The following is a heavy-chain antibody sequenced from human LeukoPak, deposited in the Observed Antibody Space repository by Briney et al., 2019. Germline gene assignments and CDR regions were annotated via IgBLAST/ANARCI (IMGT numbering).Heavy chain of an antibody. V-gene: IGHV3-11*04. CDR1: GFTFSDYY. CDR3: AGYYYYYYYMDV. J-gene: IGHJ6*03. CDR2: ISSSGSTI. Sequence: GGSLRLSCAASGFTFSDYYMSWIRQAPGKGLEWVSYISSSGSTIYYADSVKGRFTISRDNAKNSLYLQMNSLRAEDTAVYYCAGYYYYYYYMDVWGKGTTVTVSS.